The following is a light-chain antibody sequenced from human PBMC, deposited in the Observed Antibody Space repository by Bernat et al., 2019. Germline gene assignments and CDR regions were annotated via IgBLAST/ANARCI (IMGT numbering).Light chain of an antibody. CDR1: QSISSY. CDR2: AAS. J-gene: IGKJ4*01. CDR3: QQSYSTPPA. Sequence: DIQMTQSPSSLSASVGDRVTITCRASQSISSYLNCYQQKPGKAPKLLIYAASILQSGVPSRFSGSGSGTDFTLTISSLQPADFATYYCQQSYSTPPAFGGGTKVEIK. V-gene: IGKV1-39*01.